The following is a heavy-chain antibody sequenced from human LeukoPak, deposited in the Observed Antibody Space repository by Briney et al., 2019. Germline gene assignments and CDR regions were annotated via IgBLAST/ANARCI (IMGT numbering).Heavy chain of an antibody. CDR2: IRYDGSNK. CDR3: AKNRVVVPATTDYYYMDV. Sequence: GGSLRLSCAASGFTFSSYGMHWVRQAPGKGLEWVAFIRYDGSNKYYADSVKGRFTISRDNSKNTLYLQMNSLRAEDTAVYYCAKNRVVVPATTDYYYMDVWGKGTTVTVSS. CDR1: GFTFSSYG. V-gene: IGHV3-30*02. J-gene: IGHJ6*03. D-gene: IGHD2-2*01.